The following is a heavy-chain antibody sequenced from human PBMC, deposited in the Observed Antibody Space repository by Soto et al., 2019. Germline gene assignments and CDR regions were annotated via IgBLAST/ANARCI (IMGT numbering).Heavy chain of an antibody. CDR3: ARTGWPQSSYYFDY. Sequence: GGSLRLSCAASGFSFSLFWMSWVRQTPGKGLERVANINEDGSEKFFADSVKGRFTISRDNAKNSLSLQMNSLTADDTAVYYCARTGWPQSSYYFDYWGQGTLVTV. J-gene: IGHJ4*02. V-gene: IGHV3-7*03. CDR1: GFSFSLFW. D-gene: IGHD3-16*01. CDR2: INEDGSEK.